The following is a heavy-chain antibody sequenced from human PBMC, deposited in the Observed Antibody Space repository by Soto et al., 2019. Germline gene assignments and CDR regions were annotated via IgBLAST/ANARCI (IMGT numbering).Heavy chain of an antibody. Sequence: SETLSLTCTVSXGSISSSSYYWGWIRQPPGKGLEWIGSIYYSGSTYYNPSLKSRVTISVDTSKNQFSLKLSSVTAADTAVYYCAETTSGAFDIWGQGTMVTVSS. V-gene: IGHV4-39*01. D-gene: IGHD1-7*01. CDR2: IYYSGST. CDR3: AETTSGAFDI. J-gene: IGHJ3*02. CDR1: XGSISSSSYY.